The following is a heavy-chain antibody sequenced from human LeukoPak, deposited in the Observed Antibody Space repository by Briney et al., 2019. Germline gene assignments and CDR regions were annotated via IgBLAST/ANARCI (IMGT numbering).Heavy chain of an antibody. V-gene: IGHV3-30-3*01. CDR3: ARSFTNWGSEGTFDY. D-gene: IGHD7-27*01. CDR1: GFTFSSYA. J-gene: IGHJ4*02. CDR2: ISYDGSNK. Sequence: GGSLRLACAASGFTFSSYAMHWVRQAPGKGLEWVAVISYDGSNKYYADSVKGRFTISRDNSKNTLYLQMNSLRAEDTAVYYCARSFTNWGSEGTFDYWGQGTLVTVSS.